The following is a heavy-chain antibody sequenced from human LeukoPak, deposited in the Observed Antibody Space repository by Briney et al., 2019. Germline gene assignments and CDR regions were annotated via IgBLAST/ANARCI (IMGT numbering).Heavy chain of an antibody. Sequence: SVKVSCKASGGTFSSYAISWVRQAPGQGLEWMGGIIPIFDTANYAQKFQGRVTITADKSTSTAYMELSSLRSEDTAVYYCATHSGNSHGFLDYWGQGTLVTVSS. J-gene: IGHJ4*02. CDR1: GGTFSSYA. CDR3: ATHSGNSHGFLDY. CDR2: IIPIFDTA. D-gene: IGHD5-18*01. V-gene: IGHV1-69*06.